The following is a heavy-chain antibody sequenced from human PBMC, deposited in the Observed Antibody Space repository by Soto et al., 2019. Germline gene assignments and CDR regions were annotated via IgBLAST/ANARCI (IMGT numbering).Heavy chain of an antibody. CDR3: ARDEYYDSNNWFDH. CDR2: IYTTGST. J-gene: IGHJ5*02. D-gene: IGHD3-22*01. CDR1: GGSINNYY. V-gene: IGHV4-4*07. Sequence: QVQLQESGAGLVKPSATLSLTCAVSGGSINNYYWSWIRQPAGKRLERSGRIYTTGSTHYNPSLTSRVTMSLDTSKNKYSLKLSSVTAADTAVYYCARDEYYDSNNWFDHWGQGTLVSVSS.